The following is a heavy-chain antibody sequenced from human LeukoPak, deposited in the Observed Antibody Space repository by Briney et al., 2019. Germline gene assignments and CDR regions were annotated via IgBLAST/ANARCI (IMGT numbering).Heavy chain of an antibody. CDR3: AKNGYYDFWSGYYTDDYYYGMDV. V-gene: IGHV3-23*01. Sequence: PGGSLRLSCVASGFTFSIYTMSWVRQAPGKGLEWVSAISGSGGSTYYADSVKGRFTISRDNSKNTLYLQMNSLRAEDTAVYYCAKNGYYDFWSGYYTDDYYYGMDVWGQGTTVTVSS. D-gene: IGHD3-3*01. CDR2: ISGSGGST. J-gene: IGHJ6*02. CDR1: GFTFSIYT.